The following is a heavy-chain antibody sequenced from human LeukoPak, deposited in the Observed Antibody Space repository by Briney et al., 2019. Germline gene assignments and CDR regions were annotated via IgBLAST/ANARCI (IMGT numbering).Heavy chain of an antibody. V-gene: IGHV4-34*01. D-gene: IGHD3-10*01. J-gene: IGHJ4*02. Sequence: PSETLSLTCAVYGGSFSGYYWSWIRQPPGKGLEWIGEINHSGSTNYNPPLKSRVTISVDTSKNQFSLKLSSVTAADTAVYYCARGLMVRGVIPFDYWGQGTLVTVSS. CDR1: GGSFSGYY. CDR2: INHSGST. CDR3: ARGLMVRGVIPFDY.